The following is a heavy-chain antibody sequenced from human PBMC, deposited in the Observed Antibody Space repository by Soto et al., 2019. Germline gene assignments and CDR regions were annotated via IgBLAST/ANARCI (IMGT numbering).Heavy chain of an antibody. CDR2: IKSKTDGGTT. CDR3: TTESIIRYSGYDFDY. CDR1: GFTFSNAW. V-gene: IGHV3-15*01. Sequence: PGGSLRLSCAASGFTFSNAWMSWVRQAPGKGLEWVGRIKSKTDGGTTDYAAPVKGRFTISRDDSKNTLYLQMNSLKTEDTAVYYCTTESIIRYSGYDFDYWGQGTLVTVSS. D-gene: IGHD5-12*01. J-gene: IGHJ4*02.